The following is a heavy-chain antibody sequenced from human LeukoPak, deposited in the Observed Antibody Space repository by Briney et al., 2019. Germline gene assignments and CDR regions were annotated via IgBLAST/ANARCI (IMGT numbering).Heavy chain of an antibody. V-gene: IGHV4-59*08. CDR2: IYYSGST. J-gene: IGHJ5*02. Sequence: SETLSLTCTVSGGSISSYYWSWIRQPPGKGLEWIGYIYYSGSTNYNPSLKSRVTMSVDTSKNQFSLKLSSVTAADTAVYYCARALWGDYSWFDPWGQGTLVTVSS. CDR1: GGSISSYY. D-gene: IGHD2-21*02. CDR3: ARALWGDYSWFDP.